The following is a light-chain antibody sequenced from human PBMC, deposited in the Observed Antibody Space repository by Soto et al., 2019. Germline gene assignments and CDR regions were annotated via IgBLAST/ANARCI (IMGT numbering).Light chain of an antibody. J-gene: IGKJ2*01. V-gene: IGKV1-5*03. CDR2: KAS. Sequence: DIQMTQSPTTLSASVGDRVTITCRASQSISSYLAWYQQKPGKAPKLLIYKASSLESGVPSRFSGSASGTEFTLTISSLQPDYFATYYCQQYNSYSYTFGQGTKLEIK. CDR3: QQYNSYSYT. CDR1: QSISSY.